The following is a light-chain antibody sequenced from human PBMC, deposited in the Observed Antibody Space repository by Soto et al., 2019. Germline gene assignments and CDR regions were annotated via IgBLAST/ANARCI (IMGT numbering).Light chain of an antibody. V-gene: IGKV3-11*01. Sequence: EIVLTQSPDTLSLSPGERATVSCRASQSVRSYLAWYQQKPGQAPRLLIYDASNRAPGIPARFSGSGSGTDFTLSISSLEPEDLAVYYCQQRSDWPSTFGGGTKVQIK. CDR1: QSVRSY. CDR3: QQRSDWPST. CDR2: DAS. J-gene: IGKJ4*01.